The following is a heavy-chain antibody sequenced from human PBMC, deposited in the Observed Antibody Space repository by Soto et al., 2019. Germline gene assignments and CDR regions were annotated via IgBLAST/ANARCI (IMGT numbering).Heavy chain of an antibody. J-gene: IGHJ6*02. V-gene: IGHV3-9*01. CDR1: GFTFDDYA. D-gene: IGHD6-6*01. Sequence: AGGSLRLSCAASGFTFDDYAMHWVRQAPGKGLEWVSGISWNSGSIGYADSVKGRFTISRDNAKNSLYLQMNSLRAEDTALYYCAKGDFEYSSSTGMDVWGQGTTVTVSS. CDR3: AKGDFEYSSSTGMDV. CDR2: ISWNSGSI.